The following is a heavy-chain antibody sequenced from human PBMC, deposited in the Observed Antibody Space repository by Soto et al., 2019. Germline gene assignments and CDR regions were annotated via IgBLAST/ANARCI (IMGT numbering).Heavy chain of an antibody. V-gene: IGHV3-30*03. Sequence: LRLSCAASGFTFSSYVMHWVRQAPGKGLEWVAVISYDGSYKYYADSVKGRFTISRDNSKHTLYLQMSSLRVEDTAVYYCARDPLSYGDYAQTYWYFDLWGRGTRVTVSS. D-gene: IGHD4-17*01. CDR1: GFTFSSYV. J-gene: IGHJ2*01. CDR2: ISYDGSYK. CDR3: ARDPLSYGDYAQTYWYFDL.